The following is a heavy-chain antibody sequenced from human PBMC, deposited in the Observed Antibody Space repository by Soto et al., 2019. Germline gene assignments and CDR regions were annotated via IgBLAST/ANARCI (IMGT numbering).Heavy chain of an antibody. Sequence: AVKVSCKSSEGTFSSYAISWVRQAPGQGLEWMGGIIPIFGTANYAQKFQGRVTITADESTSTAYMELSSLRSEDTAVYYCAMDKSAINYDILTGYPDDALETWGQGAMSTV. D-gene: IGHD3-9*01. CDR1: EGTFSSYA. CDR2: IIPIFGTA. CDR3: AMDKSAINYDILTGYPDDALET. J-gene: IGHJ3*02. V-gene: IGHV1-69*13.